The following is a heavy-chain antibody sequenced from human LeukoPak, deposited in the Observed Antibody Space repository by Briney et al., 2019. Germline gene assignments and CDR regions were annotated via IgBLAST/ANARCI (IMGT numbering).Heavy chain of an antibody. D-gene: IGHD2-2*01. CDR2: ISAYNGNT. Sequence: ASVKVSCKASGGTFSSYAISWVRQAPGQGLEWMGWISAYNGNTNYAQKLQGRVTMTTDTSTSTAYMELRSLRSDDTAVYYCARVEGSTNHDYWGQGTLVTVSS. J-gene: IGHJ4*02. CDR1: GGTFSSYA. CDR3: ARVEGSTNHDY. V-gene: IGHV1-18*01.